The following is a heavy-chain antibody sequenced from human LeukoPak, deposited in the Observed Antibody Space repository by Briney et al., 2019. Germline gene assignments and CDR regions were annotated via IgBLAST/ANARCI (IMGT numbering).Heavy chain of an antibody. D-gene: IGHD4-23*01. J-gene: IGHJ6*02. CDR2: IYYSGST. CDR3: AREMGVVTAHGIDV. CDR1: GGSISSISSNNYH. V-gene: IGHV4-39*02. Sequence: SETLSLTCIGSGGSISSISSNNYHWGWIRQPPGTGLEWIGSIYYSGSTYYNPSLKSRVTISVDTSKNQFSLKLSSVTAADTALYYCAREMGVVTAHGIDVWGQGTTVTVSS.